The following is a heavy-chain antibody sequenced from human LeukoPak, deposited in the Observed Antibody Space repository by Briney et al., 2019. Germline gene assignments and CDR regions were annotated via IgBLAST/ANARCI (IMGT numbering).Heavy chain of an antibody. V-gene: IGHV4-59*01. CDR2: IYYSGST. Sequence: PSETLSLTCTVSGVSISSYYWSWIRQPPGKGLEWIGYIYYSGSTNYNPSLKSRVTISVDTSKNQFSLKLSSVTAADTAVYYCAGSIAAAGTAIDYWGQGTLVTVSS. CDR3: AGSIAAAGTAIDY. J-gene: IGHJ4*02. CDR1: GVSISSYY. D-gene: IGHD6-13*01.